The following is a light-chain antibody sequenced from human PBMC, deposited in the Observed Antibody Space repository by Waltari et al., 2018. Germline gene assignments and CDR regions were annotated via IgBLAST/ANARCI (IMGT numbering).Light chain of an antibody. CDR1: SSNHGCNY. CDR3: ATWDDRLSGPGV. Sequence: QSVLTQPPSASVTPGQSVTSSCSGSSSNHGCNYGHWYQQLPGTAPKLLIYRNIHRPSGGHARVSGSKAGTSASLGVSGLRSEDEANYYFATWDDRLSGPGVFGGGTKLTVL. V-gene: IGLV1-47*01. J-gene: IGLJ3*02. CDR2: RNI.